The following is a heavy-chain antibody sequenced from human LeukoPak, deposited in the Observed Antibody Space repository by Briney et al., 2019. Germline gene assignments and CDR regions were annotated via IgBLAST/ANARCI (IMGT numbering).Heavy chain of an antibody. V-gene: IGHV3-53*01. J-gene: IGHJ4*02. CDR2: IFSDGST. D-gene: IGHD3-3*01. CDR1: GLTVSSKY. Sequence: GGSLRLSWPPSGLTVSSKYMSWASQPPGRGLEWVSVIFSDGSTYYVDSVKGRFTISRDNSKNTLYLQMNSLRAEDTAVYYCARADYDFWSGYSHGFDYWGQGTLVTVSS. CDR3: ARADYDFWSGYSHGFDY.